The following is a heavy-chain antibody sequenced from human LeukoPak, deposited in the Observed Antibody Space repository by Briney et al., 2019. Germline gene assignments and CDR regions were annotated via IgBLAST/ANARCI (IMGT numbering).Heavy chain of an antibody. J-gene: IGHJ4*02. V-gene: IGHV1-2*06. D-gene: IGHD1-26*01. CDR1: GYTFTGYY. CDR3: ARVNRPIVGAIFITRDYFDY. Sequence: ASVKVSCKASGYTFTGYYMHWVRQAPGQGLEWMGRINPNSGGTNYAQKFQGRVTMTRDTSISTAYMELSRLRSDDTAVYYCARVNRPIVGAIFITRDYFDYWGQGTLVTVSS. CDR2: INPNSGGT.